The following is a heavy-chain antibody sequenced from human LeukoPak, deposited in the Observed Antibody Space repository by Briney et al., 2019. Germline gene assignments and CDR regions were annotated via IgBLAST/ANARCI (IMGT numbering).Heavy chain of an antibody. CDR3: ARGRDYGGDSVRAFDI. CDR2: IKLDGSEK. CDR1: GFTFGKYW. D-gene: IGHD4-23*01. J-gene: IGHJ3*02. V-gene: IGHV3-7*01. Sequence: GGSLRLSCVASGFTFGKYWMSWVRQAPGKGLEWVANIKLDGSEKNYVDSVTGRFTISRDNAKNSLYLQMNSLRAEDTAVYYCARGRDYGGDSVRAFDIWGQGTMVTVSS.